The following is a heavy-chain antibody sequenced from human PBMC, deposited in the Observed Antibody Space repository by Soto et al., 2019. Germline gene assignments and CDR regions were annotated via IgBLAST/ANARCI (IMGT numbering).Heavy chain of an antibody. Sequence: QVQLQESGPGLVKPSETLSLTCTVSGDSVSSSSYYWGWIRQPPGQGLEWIGSIYYGGYTYYNPSLKSRVTMSVDTCRNQFSLKLSSVTAADTAVYYCARRPGVSSYFYYMDVWGKGTTVTVSS. J-gene: IGHJ6*03. V-gene: IGHV4-39*01. CDR3: ARRPGVSSYFYYMDV. CDR1: GDSVSSSSYY. CDR2: IYYGGYT. D-gene: IGHD3-3*01.